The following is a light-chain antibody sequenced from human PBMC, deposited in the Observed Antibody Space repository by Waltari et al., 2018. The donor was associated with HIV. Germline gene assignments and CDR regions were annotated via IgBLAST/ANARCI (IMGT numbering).Light chain of an antibody. J-gene: IGLJ1*01. Sequence: QSVLTQPPSASGTPGQRVTISCSGSSSNIGSNYVYWYQQLPGTAPQLLIYRNNQRPSGGPDRFSGSKSGTSASLAISGVRSEDEADYYCAAWDDSLLYVFGTGTKVTVL. CDR2: RNN. V-gene: IGLV1-47*01. CDR3: AAWDDSLLYV. CDR1: SSNIGSNY.